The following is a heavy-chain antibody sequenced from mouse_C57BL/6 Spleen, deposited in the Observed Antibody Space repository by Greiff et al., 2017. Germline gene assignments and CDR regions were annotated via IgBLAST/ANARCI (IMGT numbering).Heavy chain of an antibody. V-gene: IGHV1-82*01. Sequence: QVQLQQSGPELVKPGASVKISCKASGYAFSSSWMNWVKQRPGKGLEWIGRIYPGDGDTNYNGKFKGKATLTADKSSSTAYKQLSSLTSEDSAVCFWARPSYDYDFYAMDYWGQGTAVTVSS. CDR3: ARPSYDYDFYAMDY. CDR2: IYPGDGDT. J-gene: IGHJ4*01. D-gene: IGHD2-4*01. CDR1: GYAFSSSW.